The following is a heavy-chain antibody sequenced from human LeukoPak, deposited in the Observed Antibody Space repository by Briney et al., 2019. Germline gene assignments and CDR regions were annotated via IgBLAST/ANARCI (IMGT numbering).Heavy chain of an antibody. CDR1: GFTFDDYA. J-gene: IGHJ4*02. Sequence: PRGSLRLSCAASGFTFDDYAMHWVRQPPGKGLEGVSGISWTSGSIGYAESVKRRFTISRDNAKKSLYLLRNSLRAEDMDLYYCAKDMATVTTWVFDYWGEETLVTVSS. CDR3: AKDMATVTTWVFDY. D-gene: IGHD4-17*01. V-gene: IGHV3-9*03. CDR2: ISWTSGSI.